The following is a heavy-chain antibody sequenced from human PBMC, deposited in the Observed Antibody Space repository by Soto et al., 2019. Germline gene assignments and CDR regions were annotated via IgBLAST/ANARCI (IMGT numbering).Heavy chain of an antibody. CDR2: VYHSGST. J-gene: IGHJ5*02. CDR3: ATRPPQIVVTLLPFPS. Sequence: SETLSLTCAVYDGSFSGYYWSWIRQPPGKGLEWIGEVYHSGSTRYNPSLKGRVTISVDKPNNQFSLKLTSMTGADTAVYYCATRPPQIVVTLLPFPSWGQGTPVTVSS. CDR1: DGSFSGYY. V-gene: IGHV4-34*01. D-gene: IGHD2-15*01.